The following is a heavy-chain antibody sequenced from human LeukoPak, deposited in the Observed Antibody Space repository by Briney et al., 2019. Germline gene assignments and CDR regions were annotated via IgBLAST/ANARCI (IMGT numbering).Heavy chain of an antibody. CDR3: ARHESGSGAFDI. CDR1: GGSISSSSYY. V-gene: IGHV4-39*01. J-gene: IGHJ3*02. D-gene: IGHD3-3*01. Sequence: SETLSLTCTVSGGSISSSSYYWGWIRQPPGRGLEWIGSIYYSGSTYYNPSLKSRVTISVDTSKNQFSLKLSSVTAADTAVYYCARHESGSGAFDIWGQGTTVTVSS. CDR2: IYYSGST.